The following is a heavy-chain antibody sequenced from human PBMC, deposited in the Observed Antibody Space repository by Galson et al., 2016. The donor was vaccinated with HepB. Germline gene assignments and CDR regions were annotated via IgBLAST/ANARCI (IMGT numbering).Heavy chain of an antibody. V-gene: IGHV3-48*03. CDR2: ISSSGTTI. CDR3: AREPVRVDELLAGPPKYPDY. Sequence: SLRLSCAASGFTFSRYEMNWVRQAPGKGLEWVSYISSSGTTIYYADSVKGRFTISRDNAKNSLYLQMNSLRAEDTAVYSCAREPVRVDELLAGPPKYPDYWGQGTLVTVSS. CDR1: GFTFSRYE. J-gene: IGHJ4*02. D-gene: IGHD3-9*01.